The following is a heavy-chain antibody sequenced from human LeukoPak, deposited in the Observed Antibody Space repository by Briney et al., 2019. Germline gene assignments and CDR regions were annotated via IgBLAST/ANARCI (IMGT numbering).Heavy chain of an antibody. J-gene: IGHJ4*02. CDR1: GFTFSRYA. CDR2: IGGSGGTT. V-gene: IGHV3-23*01. Sequence: GGSLRLSCAASGFTFSRYAMSWVRQAPGQGLEWVSYIGGSGGTTYYADSVQGRFTIYRDNSKNAMYLKMQSLSAEDTAVYYWAKDVSWFGGCLATCGYWGQGTLATVSS. CDR3: AKDVSWFGGCLATCGY. D-gene: IGHD3-10*01.